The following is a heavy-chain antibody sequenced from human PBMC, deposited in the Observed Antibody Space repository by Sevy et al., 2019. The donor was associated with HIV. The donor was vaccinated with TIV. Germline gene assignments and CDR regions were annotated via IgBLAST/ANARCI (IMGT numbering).Heavy chain of an antibody. CDR2: ISSSGKYI. V-gene: IGHV3-21*01. Sequence: GGSLRLSCAASGFTFSSYSMDWVRQAPGKGLEWVSSISSSGKYIYYADSVKGRFTISRDNAENSLYLQMNSLRVEDTAVYYCARDSGLQLFRYWGQGTLVTVSS. CDR1: GFTFSSYS. J-gene: IGHJ4*02. CDR3: ARDSGLQLFRY. D-gene: IGHD1-1*01.